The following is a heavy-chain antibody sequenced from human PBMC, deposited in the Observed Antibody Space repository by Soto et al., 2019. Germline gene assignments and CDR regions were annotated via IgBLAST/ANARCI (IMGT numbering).Heavy chain of an antibody. CDR3: AREGDVPYYYYGMDV. V-gene: IGHV1-18*01. CDR1: GYTFTSYG. CDR2: ISGYNGKT. Sequence: QVQLVQSGGEVKKPGASVKVSCKASGYTFTSYGISWVRQAPGQGLEWMGWISGYNGKTNYAQKVKDRDTMTTDTSTSTVYMELRSLRSDDTAVYYCAREGDVPYYYYGMDVWGQGTTVTVSS. J-gene: IGHJ6*02. D-gene: IGHD2-21*02.